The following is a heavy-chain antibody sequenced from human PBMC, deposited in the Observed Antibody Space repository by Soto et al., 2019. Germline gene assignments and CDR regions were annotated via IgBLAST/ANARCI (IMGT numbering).Heavy chain of an antibody. CDR1: GYTFTSYY. CDR3: ARSLRWLQYGVDY. Sequence: GASVKVCCKASGYTFTSYYMHWVRQAPGQGLEWMRIINPSGGSTSYAQKFQGRVTMTRDTSTSTVYMELSSLRSEDTAVYYCARSLRWLQYGVDYWGQGTLVTVSS. CDR2: INPSGGST. D-gene: IGHD5-12*01. V-gene: IGHV1-46*01. J-gene: IGHJ4*02.